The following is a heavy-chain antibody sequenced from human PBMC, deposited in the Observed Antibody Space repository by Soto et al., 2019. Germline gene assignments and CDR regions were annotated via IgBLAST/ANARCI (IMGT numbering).Heavy chain of an antibody. CDR2: TYYRSKWYN. CDR1: GDSVSSNSAA. CDR3: ARAYFSHGICLAWSIWVVP. J-gene: IGHJ5*02. Sequence: QVQLPQSGPGLVKPSQTLSLNCAISGDSVSSNSAAWNWIRQSPSRGLEWLGRTYYRSKWYNDSLLSVKTRITIHPGPSISQFALLLISLTPEYLAVYYCARAYFSHGICLAWSIWVVPRCQGTLVTVSS. D-gene: IGHD2-15*01. V-gene: IGHV6-1*01.